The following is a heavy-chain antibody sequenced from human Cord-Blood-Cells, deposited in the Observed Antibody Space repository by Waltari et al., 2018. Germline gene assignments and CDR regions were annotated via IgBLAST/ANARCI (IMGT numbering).Heavy chain of an antibody. J-gene: IGHJ4*02. D-gene: IGHD2-2*01. V-gene: IGHV4-34*01. Sequence: QVQLQQWGAGLLKPSETLSLTCAVYGGSFSGYYWSWIRQPPGKGLEWIGEINQSGSTNYNPSLKSRVTISVDTSKNQFSLKLSSVTAADTAVYYCARGHGELLSSTSCFDYWGQGTLVTVSS. CDR2: INQSGST. CDR3: ARGHGELLSSTSCFDY. CDR1: GGSFSGYY.